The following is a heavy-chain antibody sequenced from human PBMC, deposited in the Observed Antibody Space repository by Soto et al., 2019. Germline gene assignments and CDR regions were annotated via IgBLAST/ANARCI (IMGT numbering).Heavy chain of an antibody. CDR3: AGASTWHPSAFNI. CDR2: IYYSGST. J-gene: IGHJ3*02. V-gene: IGHV4-31*03. Sequence: SETLSLTCTVSGGSISSGGYSWTWIRQHPGKGLEWIGYIYYSGSTYYKPSLKSRVTISVDTSKNQLSLKLSSVTAADTAVYYCAGASTWHPSAFNIWGQGTTVNVS. CDR1: GGSISSGGYS. D-gene: IGHD5-12*01.